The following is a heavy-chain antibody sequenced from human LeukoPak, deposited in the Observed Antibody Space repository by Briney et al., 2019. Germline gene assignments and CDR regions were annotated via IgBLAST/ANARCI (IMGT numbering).Heavy chain of an antibody. V-gene: IGHV4-4*07. CDR1: DGSINDFY. D-gene: IGHD1-1*01. CDR3: ARDMRQQLRFYYYMDV. CDR2: IRSTGST. J-gene: IGHJ6*03. Sequence: SETLSLTCTVSDGSINDFYWSWIRQPAERGLEWIGRIRSTGSTNYNPSLKSRVTMSVDTSKNQFSLVLSSVTAADTAVYYCARDMRQQLRFYYYMDVWGKGTTVTVSS.